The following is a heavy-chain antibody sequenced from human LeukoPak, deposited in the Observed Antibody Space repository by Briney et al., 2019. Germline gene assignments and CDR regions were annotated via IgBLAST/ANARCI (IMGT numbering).Heavy chain of an antibody. CDR2: INHSGST. Sequence: SSETLSLTCTVSGGSISSYYWSWIRQPPGKGLEWIGEINHSGSTNYNPSLKSRVTISVDTSKNQFSLKLSSVTAADTAVYYCARGGADCSGGSCYNWFDPWGQGTLVTVSS. CDR1: GGSISSYY. J-gene: IGHJ5*02. D-gene: IGHD2-15*01. CDR3: ARGGADCSGGSCYNWFDP. V-gene: IGHV4-34*01.